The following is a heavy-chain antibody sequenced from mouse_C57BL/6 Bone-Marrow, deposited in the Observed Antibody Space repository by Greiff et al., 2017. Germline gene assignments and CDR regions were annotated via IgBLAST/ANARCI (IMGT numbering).Heavy chain of an antibody. CDR2: IDPETGGT. D-gene: IGHD1-1*01. CDR1: GYTFTDYE. Sequence: VKLMESGAELVRPGASVTLSCKASGYTFTDYEMHWVKQTPVHGLEWIGAIDPETGGTAYNQKFKGKAILTADKSSSTAYMELRSLTSEDSAVYYCTRGYYGSLYWGQGTLVTVSA. V-gene: IGHV1-15*01. J-gene: IGHJ3*01. CDR3: TRGYYGSLY.